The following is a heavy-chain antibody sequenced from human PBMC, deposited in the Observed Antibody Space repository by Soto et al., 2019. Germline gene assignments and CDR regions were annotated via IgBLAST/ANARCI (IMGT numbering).Heavy chain of an antibody. V-gene: IGHV3-15*01. CDR3: YCSDMDV. Sequence: GGSLSLSCAASGFTFSDAWMNWVRQAPGKGLEWVGRIKIKSDGGSKDYAAPVKGRFTISSEDSKNTLYLQMNSVRTEDIYLYYCYCSDMDVWGQGTPVTVYS. CDR2: IKIKSDGGSK. CDR1: GFTFSDAW. J-gene: IGHJ6*02.